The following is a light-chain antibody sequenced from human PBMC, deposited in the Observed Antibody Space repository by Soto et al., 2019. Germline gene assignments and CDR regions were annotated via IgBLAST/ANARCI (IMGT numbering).Light chain of an antibody. V-gene: IGKV1-5*03. J-gene: IGKJ1*01. Sequence: DIQMTQSPSTLSASVGDRVTITCRASQSISSWLAWYQQKPGKAPKLLIYKASSLESGVPSRFSGSGSGTEFTLTISSLQPDDFATSYCQQYNSYSSAFGQGTKV. CDR3: QQYNSYSSA. CDR1: QSISSW. CDR2: KAS.